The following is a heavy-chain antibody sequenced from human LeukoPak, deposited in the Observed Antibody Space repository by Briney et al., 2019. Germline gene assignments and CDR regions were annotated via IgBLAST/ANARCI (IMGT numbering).Heavy chain of an antibody. CDR3: ARANDYGDPPPRYMDV. V-gene: IGHV4-34*01. D-gene: IGHD4-17*01. J-gene: IGHJ6*03. Sequence: ESSETLSLTCAVYGGSFSGYYWSWIRQPPGKGLEWIGEIYASGSTNYKPSLKSRVTISVDKSKNQFSLKLSSVTAADTAVYYCARANDYGDPPPRYMDVWGKGTTVTVSS. CDR1: GGSFSGYY. CDR2: IYASGST.